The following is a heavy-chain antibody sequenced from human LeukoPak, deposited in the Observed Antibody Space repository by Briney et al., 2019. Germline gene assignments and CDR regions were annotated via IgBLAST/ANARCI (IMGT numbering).Heavy chain of an antibody. V-gene: IGHV3-20*04. CDR3: ARAPITSPFYFDY. Sequence: GGSLRLSCTASGFAFDDHGMSWVRQVPEKGLEWVSGINWNGGSTGYADPLRGRFTISRDNAKNSLYLQMDSLRAEDTALYYCARAPITSPFYFDYWGQGTLVTVSS. CDR2: INWNGGST. D-gene: IGHD2-2*01. CDR1: GFAFDDHG. J-gene: IGHJ4*02.